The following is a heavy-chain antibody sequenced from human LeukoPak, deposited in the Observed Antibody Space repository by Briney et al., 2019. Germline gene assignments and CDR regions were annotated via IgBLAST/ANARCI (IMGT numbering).Heavy chain of an antibody. CDR3: ATGTLQWLVLNY. CDR1: GGTFSSYA. D-gene: IGHD6-19*01. CDR2: IIPIFGTA. Sequence: SVKVSCKASGGTFSSYAISWVRQAPGQGLEWMGGIIPIFGTANYAQKFQGRVTMTEDTSTDTAYMELSSLRSEDTAVYYCATGTLQWLVLNYWGQGTLVTVSS. J-gene: IGHJ4*02. V-gene: IGHV1-69*06.